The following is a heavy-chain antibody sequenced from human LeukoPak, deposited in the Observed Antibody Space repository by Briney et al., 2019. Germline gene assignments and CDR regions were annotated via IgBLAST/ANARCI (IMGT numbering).Heavy chain of an antibody. CDR1: GYSISSGYY. V-gene: IGHV4-38-2*02. J-gene: IGHJ5*02. CDR3: ARGGYYGSGNDFRFDP. D-gene: IGHD3-10*01. CDR2: IFRSGTT. Sequence: PSETLSLTCTVSGYSISSGYYWGWIRQPPGKGLEWIGSIFRSGTTYYNPSLRSRVTISVDTSKNQFSLKLSSVTAADTAVYYCARGGYYGSGNDFRFDPWGQGTLVTVSS.